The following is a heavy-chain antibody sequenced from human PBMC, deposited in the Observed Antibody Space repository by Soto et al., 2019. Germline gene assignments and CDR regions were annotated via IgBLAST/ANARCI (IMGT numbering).Heavy chain of an antibody. CDR1: GFTFSSYA. J-gene: IGHJ5*02. Sequence: GGSLRLSCTASGFTFSSYAMSWVRQAPGKGLEWVSAISGSGGSTYYADSVKGRFTISRDNSKNTLYLQMNSLRAEDTAVYYCAKDGNPIPYLTGYYRLGWFDPWGQGTLVTVSS. CDR3: AKDGNPIPYLTGYYRLGWFDP. V-gene: IGHV3-23*01. D-gene: IGHD3-9*01. CDR2: ISGSGGST.